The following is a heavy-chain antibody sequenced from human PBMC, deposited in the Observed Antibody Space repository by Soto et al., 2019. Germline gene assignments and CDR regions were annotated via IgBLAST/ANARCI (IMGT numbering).Heavy chain of an antibody. J-gene: IGHJ4*02. Sequence: EVQLVESGGGLVQPGGSLRLSCAASGFTFGSFWMHWVRQGPGKGLVWLSRIYGDGSRTTYADSGEGRFTISRDNAKNTVYLQMNSLSAEDTAVYYCARGAGGRYYNDYWGQGTLVTVSS. CDR3: ARGAGGRYYNDY. CDR1: GFTFGSFW. CDR2: IYGDGSRT. V-gene: IGHV3-74*01. D-gene: IGHD1-26*01.